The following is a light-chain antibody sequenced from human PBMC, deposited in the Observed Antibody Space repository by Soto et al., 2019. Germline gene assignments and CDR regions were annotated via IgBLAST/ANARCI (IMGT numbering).Light chain of an antibody. CDR1: QSVLYSSNNMNY. CDR3: QQYYSTPWT. V-gene: IGKV4-1*01. J-gene: IGKJ1*01. Sequence: DVVLTQSPDSLAVSLGVRATINCKSSQSVLYSSNNMNYLAWYQQKAGQPPKLLIYWASTRESGVPDRFGGSGSGTEFTLTISSLQAEDVAVYYCQQYYSTPWTFGQGTKVDIK. CDR2: WAS.